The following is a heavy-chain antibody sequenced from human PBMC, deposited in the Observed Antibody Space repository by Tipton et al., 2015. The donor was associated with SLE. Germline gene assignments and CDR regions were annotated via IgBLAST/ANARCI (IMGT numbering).Heavy chain of an antibody. J-gene: IGHJ4*02. CDR3: ARFIRPPSESSGYPAD. CDR2: IHYSGST. Sequence: TLSLTCAVSGGSISNDYWSWIRQSPGEGLEWIGYIHYSGSTNYNPSLKSRVTISIDSSKNQFSLKLSSVTAADTAVYHCARFIRPPSESSGYPADWGQGTLVTVSS. CDR1: GGSISNDY. V-gene: IGHV4-59*08. D-gene: IGHD3-22*01.